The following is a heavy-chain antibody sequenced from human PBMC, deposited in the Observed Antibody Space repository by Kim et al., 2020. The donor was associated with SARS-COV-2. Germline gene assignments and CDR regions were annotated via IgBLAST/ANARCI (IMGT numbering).Heavy chain of an antibody. V-gene: IGHV4-34*01. CDR2: ITQGGDT. J-gene: IGHJ3*01. D-gene: IGHD3-16*01. CDR1: GVSFSNYY. Sequence: SETLSLTCAVYGVSFSNYYWSWIRQSPGKGLEWIGEITQGGDTSYNPSLKSRVTISVDTSKNQFALKLNSVTATDTAVYYCARGPRWGVILYAFDVWGQGTMVSVSS. CDR3: ARGPRWGVILYAFDV.